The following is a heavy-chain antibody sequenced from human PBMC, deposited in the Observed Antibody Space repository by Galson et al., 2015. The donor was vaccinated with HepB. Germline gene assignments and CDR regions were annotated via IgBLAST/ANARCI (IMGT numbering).Heavy chain of an antibody. CDR1: GYIFSGYY. CDR3: ARIRRYSGSSQVDY. J-gene: IGHJ4*02. V-gene: IGHV1-2*06. CDR2: IDPNSGGT. D-gene: IGHD6-6*01. Sequence: SVKVSCKASGYIFSGYYMNWVRQAPGQGLEWMGRIDPNSGGTTYAQNFQGRVTMTRDTSITTAHMELRRLRSDDTAVYYCARIRRYSGSSQVDYWGQGTLVTVSS.